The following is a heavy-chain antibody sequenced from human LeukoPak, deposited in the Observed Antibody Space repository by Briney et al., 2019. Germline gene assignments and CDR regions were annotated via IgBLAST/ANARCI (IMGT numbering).Heavy chain of an antibody. Sequence: PSQTLSLTCTVSGGSISSGDYYWSWIRQPPGKGLEWIGYIYYSGSTYYNPSLKSRVTISVDTSKNQFSLKLSSVTAADTAVYYCASGNDLYYDSSGYTLDYWGQGTLVTVPS. CDR3: ASGNDLYYDSSGYTLDY. V-gene: IGHV4-30-4*01. D-gene: IGHD3-22*01. J-gene: IGHJ4*02. CDR2: IYYSGST. CDR1: GGSISSGDYY.